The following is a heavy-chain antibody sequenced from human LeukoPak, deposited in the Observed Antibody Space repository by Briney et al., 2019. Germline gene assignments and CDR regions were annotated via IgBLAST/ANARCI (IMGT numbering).Heavy chain of an antibody. V-gene: IGHV3-23*01. Sequence: PGGSLRLSCAGSGFTFTTYALSWVRHAPGKGLEWVSAISGSATSTYYADSVKGRFTISRDNSKNTLYLQMSSLRAEDTAVYYCVKDLDDYPPSDAFDLWGQGTMVTVSS. J-gene: IGHJ3*01. D-gene: IGHD5-24*01. CDR3: VKDLDDYPPSDAFDL. CDR1: GFTFTTYA. CDR2: ISGSATST.